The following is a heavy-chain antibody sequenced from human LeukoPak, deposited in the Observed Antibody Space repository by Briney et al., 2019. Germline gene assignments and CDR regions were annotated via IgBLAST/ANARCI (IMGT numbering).Heavy chain of an antibody. D-gene: IGHD1-26*01. J-gene: IGHJ4*02. CDR2: ISYDGSNK. CDR1: GFTFSSYA. CDR3: AREAPGRGNRYYFDY. V-gene: IGHV3-30-3*01. Sequence: GGSLRLSCAASGFTFSSYAMHWVRQAPGKGLEWVAVISYDGSNKYYADSVKGRFTISRDNSKNTLYLQMNSLRAEDTAVYYCAREAPGRGNRYYFDYWGQGTLVTVSS.